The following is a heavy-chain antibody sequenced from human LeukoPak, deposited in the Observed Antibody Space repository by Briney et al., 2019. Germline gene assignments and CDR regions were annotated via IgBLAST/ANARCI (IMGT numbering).Heavy chain of an antibody. J-gene: IGHJ4*02. D-gene: IGHD3-22*01. CDR3: ARTYYYDSRDYYPYFDY. Sequence: SETLSLTCAGYGVSFSGYYWSWIRQPPGKGLEWMGEINHSGSTNYNPSLKSRVTISVDTSKNQSSLKLSSVTAADTAVYYCARTYYYDSRDYYPYFDYWGQGTLVTVSS. V-gene: IGHV4-34*01. CDR1: GVSFSGYY. CDR2: INHSGST.